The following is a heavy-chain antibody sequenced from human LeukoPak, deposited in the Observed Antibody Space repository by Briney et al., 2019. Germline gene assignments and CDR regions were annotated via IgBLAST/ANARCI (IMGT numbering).Heavy chain of an antibody. J-gene: IGHJ2*01. V-gene: IGHV3-30-3*01. CDR3: ARVAGDFWSGPSPYWYFDL. Sequence: GGSLTLSCAASGFTFSSYAMHCVRQAPGKGLEGVADISDDGSNKYYADSVKGRFTISRDNSKNTLYLQMNSLRAEDTAVYYCARVAGDFWSGPSPYWYFDLWGRGTLVTVSS. CDR2: ISDDGSNK. CDR1: GFTFSSYA. D-gene: IGHD3-3*01.